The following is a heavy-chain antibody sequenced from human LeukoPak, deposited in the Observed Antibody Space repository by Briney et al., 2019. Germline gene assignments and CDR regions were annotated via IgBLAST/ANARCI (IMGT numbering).Heavy chain of an antibody. CDR2: INSDGGST. Sequence: GGSLRLSCTASGFTFSSYWMHWVRQAPGKGLVWVSRINSDGGSTSYADSVKGRFTISRDNAKNTLYLQMNSLRAEDTAVYYCARSYLWGSYRYFDYWGQGTLVTVSS. CDR3: ARSYLWGSYRYFDY. D-gene: IGHD3-16*02. J-gene: IGHJ4*02. CDR1: GFTFSSYW. V-gene: IGHV3-74*01.